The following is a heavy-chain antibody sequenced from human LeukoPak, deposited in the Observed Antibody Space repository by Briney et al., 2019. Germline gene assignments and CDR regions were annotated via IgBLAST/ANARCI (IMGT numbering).Heavy chain of an antibody. V-gene: IGHV1-18*01. J-gene: IGHJ6*03. Sequence: ASVKVSCKASGYTFTSYGISWVRQAPGQGLEWMGWISAYNGNTNFAQKLQDRVTMTTDTSTSTAYMELRSLRSDDTAAYYCARAEKPNWGNYYYYCMDVWGKGTTVTVSS. CDR1: GYTFTSYG. D-gene: IGHD7-27*01. CDR3: ARAEKPNWGNYYYYCMDV. CDR2: ISAYNGNT.